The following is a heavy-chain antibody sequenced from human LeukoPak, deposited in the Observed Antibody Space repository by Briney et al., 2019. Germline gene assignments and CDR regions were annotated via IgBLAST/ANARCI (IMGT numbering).Heavy chain of an antibody. CDR2: MNPNSGNT. D-gene: IGHD3-10*01. J-gene: IGHJ6*03. Sequence: ASVKVSCKASGYTFTSYDINWVRQATGQGLEWMGWMNPNSGNTGYAQKFQGRVTITRNTSISTAYMELSSLRSEDTAVYYCARGARMVRGVIIPYYYYYMDVWGKGTTVTVSS. CDR3: ARGARMVRGVIIPYYYYYMDV. V-gene: IGHV1-8*01. CDR1: GYTFTSYD.